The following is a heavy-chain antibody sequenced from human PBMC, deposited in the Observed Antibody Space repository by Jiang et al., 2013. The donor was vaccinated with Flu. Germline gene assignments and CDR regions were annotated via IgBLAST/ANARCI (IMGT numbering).Heavy chain of an antibody. CDR2: IRDSGDRT. J-gene: IGHJ6*02. CDR3: AIDIQSYYYGLDV. CDR1: GFTFSSYA. D-gene: IGHD1-1*01. Sequence: QLLESGGNLVQPEGSLRLSCAASGFTFSSYAMSWVRQAPGKGLEWVSAIRDSGDRTHYADSVKGRFTISRDNSKNTVYLQMNSLRAEDTAVYYCAIDIQSYYYGLDVWGQGTTVTVSS. V-gene: IGHV3-23*01.